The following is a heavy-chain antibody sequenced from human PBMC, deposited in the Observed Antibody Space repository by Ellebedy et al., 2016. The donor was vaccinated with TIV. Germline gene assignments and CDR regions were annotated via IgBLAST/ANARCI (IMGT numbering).Heavy chain of an antibody. V-gene: IGHV3-66*01. D-gene: IGHD1-1*01. CDR3: ARETFNDVDLKVWGVFDI. Sequence: GGSLRLSCAASELTVSSNYMSWVRQAPGKGLEWVSVIFIDSTTYYADSVKGRFTISRDTSKNTLYVQMNSLRAEDTAVYYCARETFNDVDLKVWGVFDIWGQGTIVTVSS. CDR2: IFIDSTT. CDR1: ELTVSSNY. J-gene: IGHJ3*02.